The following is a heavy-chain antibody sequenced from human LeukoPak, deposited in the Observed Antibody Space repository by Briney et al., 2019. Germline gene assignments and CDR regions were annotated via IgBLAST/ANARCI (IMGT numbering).Heavy chain of an antibody. D-gene: IGHD6-13*01. Sequence: GGSLRLSCAASGFTFSSYAMTWVRQAPGEGLQWVSDISGSGSSAYYADSVKGRFTISRDNSKNTLYLQMNSLRAEDTAVYYCARDSAAAAFDYWGQGTLVTVSS. CDR1: GFTFSSYA. J-gene: IGHJ4*02. CDR3: ARDSAAAAFDY. CDR2: ISGSGSSA. V-gene: IGHV3-23*01.